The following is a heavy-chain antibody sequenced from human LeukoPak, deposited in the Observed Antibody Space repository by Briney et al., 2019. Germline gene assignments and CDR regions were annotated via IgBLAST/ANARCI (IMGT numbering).Heavy chain of an antibody. CDR3: ARDWGYYGSGSYYVLGF. Sequence: ASVKVSCKASGYTFTGYGISWVRQAPGQGLEWMGWISAYNGNTNYAQKLQGRVTMTTDTSTSTAYMELRSLRSDDTAVYYCARDWGYYGSGSYYVLGFWGQGTLVTVSS. D-gene: IGHD3-10*01. CDR2: ISAYNGNT. V-gene: IGHV1-18*04. J-gene: IGHJ4*02. CDR1: GYTFTGYG.